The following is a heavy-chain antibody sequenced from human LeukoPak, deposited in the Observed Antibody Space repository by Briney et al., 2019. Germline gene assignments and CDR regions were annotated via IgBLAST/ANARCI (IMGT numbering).Heavy chain of an antibody. CDR3: TTDRYYGSENDAFDI. D-gene: IGHD3-10*01. Sequence: ASPKVSRKDSGYTLTELSMHWVRQAPGKGLEWMAGFDPEDGETISAQKFQGIVTMTEDTSTDTAYMELSRRRAEDTVVYYCTTDRYYGSENDAFDIWGQGTMVTVSS. V-gene: IGHV1-24*01. CDR1: GYTLTELS. CDR2: FDPEDGET. J-gene: IGHJ3*02.